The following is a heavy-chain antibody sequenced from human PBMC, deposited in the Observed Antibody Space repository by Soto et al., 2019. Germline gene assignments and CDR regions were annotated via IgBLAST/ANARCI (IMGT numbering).Heavy chain of an antibody. CDR2: IWYDGSNK. D-gene: IGHD6-6*01. V-gene: IGHV3-33*01. CDR1: GFTFSSYG. J-gene: IGHJ6*02. Sequence: LRLSCAASGFTFSSYGMHWVRQAPGKGLEWVAVIWYDGSNKYYADSVKGRFTISRDNSRNTLYLQMNSLRAEDTAVYYCARDRLEDYYGMDVWGQGTTVTVSS. CDR3: ARDRLEDYYGMDV.